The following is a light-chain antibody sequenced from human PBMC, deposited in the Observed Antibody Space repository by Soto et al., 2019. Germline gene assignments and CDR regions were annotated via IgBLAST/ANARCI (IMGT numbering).Light chain of an antibody. CDR3: GADHGSGSNFVYV. J-gene: IGLJ1*01. Sequence: LVLTQPPSASASLGASVTLTCTLSSGYSNYKVDWYQQRPGKGPRFVMRVGTGGIVGSKGDGIPDRFSVLGSGLNRYLTIKNIQEEDESDYHCGADHGSGSNFVYVFGTGTKLTVL. CDR1: SGYSNYK. V-gene: IGLV9-49*01. CDR2: VGTGGIVG.